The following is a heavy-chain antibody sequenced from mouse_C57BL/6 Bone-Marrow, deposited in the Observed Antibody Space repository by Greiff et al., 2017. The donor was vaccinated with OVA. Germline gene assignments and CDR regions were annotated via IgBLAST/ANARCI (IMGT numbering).Heavy chain of an antibody. V-gene: IGHV5-2*01. CDR2: INSDGGST. CDR1: EYEFPSHD. J-gene: IGHJ1*03. D-gene: IGHD1-1*01. Sequence: EVKVVESGGGLVQPGESLKLSCESNEYEFPSHDMSWVRKTPEKRLELVAAINSDGGSTYYPDTMERRFIISRDNTKKTLYLQMSSLRSEDTALYYCARRGDGSSHWYFDVWGTGTTVTVSS. CDR3: ARRGDGSSHWYFDV.